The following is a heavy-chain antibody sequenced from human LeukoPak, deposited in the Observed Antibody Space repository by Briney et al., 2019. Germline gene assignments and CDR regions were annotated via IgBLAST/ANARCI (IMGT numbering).Heavy chain of an antibody. CDR3: VRDSRSADY. J-gene: IGHJ4*02. CDR2: ICPDGTGI. CDR1: GFTFSAFW. V-gene: IGHV3-74*01. Sequence: GGSLRLSCAASGFTFSAFWMHWVRQAPGKGPMWVSRICPDGTGISYADSVKARFTTSRDNAKNTVYLQMNSLREEDTAVYYCVRDSRSADYWGQGTLVTVSS.